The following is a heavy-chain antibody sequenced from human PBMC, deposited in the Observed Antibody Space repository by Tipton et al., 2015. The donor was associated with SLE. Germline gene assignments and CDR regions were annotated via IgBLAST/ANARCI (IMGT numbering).Heavy chain of an antibody. V-gene: IGHV3-33*01. CDR1: GFRFNNYG. Sequence: SLRLSCAASGFRFNNYGMHWVRQAPGKGLEWVALIWYEGTLKWYADSVKGRFTISRDDSKNSQYLQMSSLRTEDTALYYCARGLTVAAAVPAIDAFDIWGXGTVVTVSA. CDR2: IWYEGTLK. J-gene: IGHJ3*02. CDR3: ARGLTVAAAVPAIDAFDI. D-gene: IGHD6-25*01.